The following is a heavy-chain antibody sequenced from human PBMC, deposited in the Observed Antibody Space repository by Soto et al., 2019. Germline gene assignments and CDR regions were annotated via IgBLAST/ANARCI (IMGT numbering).Heavy chain of an antibody. V-gene: IGHV4-39*01. J-gene: IGHJ5*02. CDR2: IYYSGST. CDR3: ARHGSGSYYNNWFDP. D-gene: IGHD3-10*01. Sequence: QLQLQESGPGLVKPSETLSLTCTVSGGSISSSTYYWGWIRQPPGKGLEWIGSIYYSGSTYYNPSLKSRVTISVDTSKNQFALKLSSVTVADTAVYYCARHGSGSYYNNWFDPWGQGTLVTVS. CDR1: GGSISSSTYY.